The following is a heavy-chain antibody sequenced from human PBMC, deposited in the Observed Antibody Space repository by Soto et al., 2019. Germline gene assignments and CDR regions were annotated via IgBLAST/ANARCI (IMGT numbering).Heavy chain of an antibody. Sequence: GGSLRLSCAASGFTFSSYAMHWVRQAPGKGLEWVAVISYDGSNKYYADSVKGRFTISRDNSKNTLYLQMNSLRAEDTAVYYCARGVGVAPYYGMDVWGQGTTVTVSS. CDR2: ISYDGSNK. V-gene: IGHV3-30-3*01. CDR1: GFTFSSYA. D-gene: IGHD5-12*01. CDR3: ARGVGVAPYYGMDV. J-gene: IGHJ6*02.